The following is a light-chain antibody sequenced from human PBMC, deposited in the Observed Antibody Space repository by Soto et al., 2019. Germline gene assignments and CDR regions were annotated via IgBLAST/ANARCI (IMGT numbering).Light chain of an antibody. V-gene: IGKV3-15*01. CDR1: QSVSSN. J-gene: IGKJ1*01. CDR3: QQYNNWPPWT. CDR2: DAS. Sequence: EIVMTQSPATRSVSPGERATLSCRASQSVSSNLAWYQQRPGQAPRLLIYDASTRATGIPARFSGSGSGTEFTFTISSLQSEDFAVYYCQQYNNWPPWTFGQGTKVEIK.